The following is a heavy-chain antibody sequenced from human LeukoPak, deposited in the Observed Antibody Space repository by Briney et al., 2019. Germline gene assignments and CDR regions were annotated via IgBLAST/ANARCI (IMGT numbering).Heavy chain of an antibody. J-gene: IGHJ5*02. CDR1: GFSINNHC. CDR3: ATYLTYYSDMGWFVP. CDR2: IHHSRST. D-gene: IGHD3-22*01. Sequence: SGSLCLTCTASGFSINNHCWSWIRQPPGKGLEWISHIHHSRSTNYNPSLKSRVTISLDTSTKHFYLKLSSVTDADTGVYYCATYLTYYSDMGWFVPWGQGTLVTVSS. V-gene: IGHV4-59*11.